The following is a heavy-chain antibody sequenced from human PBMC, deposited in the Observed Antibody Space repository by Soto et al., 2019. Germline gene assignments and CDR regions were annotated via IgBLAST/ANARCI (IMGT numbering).Heavy chain of an antibody. Sequence: ASVKVSCKASGYTFTSYYMHWVRQAPGQGLEWMGIINPSGGSTSYAQKFQGRVTMTRDTSTSTVYMELSSLRSEDTAVYYCARVKNRGYRYAYYYYGMDVWGQGTTVTVSS. CDR1: GYTFTSYY. CDR2: INPSGGST. D-gene: IGHD3-10*01. CDR3: ARVKNRGYRYAYYYYGMDV. V-gene: IGHV1-46*01. J-gene: IGHJ6*02.